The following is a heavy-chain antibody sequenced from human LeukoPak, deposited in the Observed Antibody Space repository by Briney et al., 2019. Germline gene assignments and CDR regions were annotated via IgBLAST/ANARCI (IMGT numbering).Heavy chain of an antibody. CDR1: GFTFKNYA. J-gene: IGHJ4*02. V-gene: IGHV3-23*01. D-gene: IGHD3-3*01. Sequence: GGSLRLSCAASGFTFKNYAMSWVRQAPGKGLEWVSAIGDNGADTKYADSVKGRFTISRDNSKNTLYLQMNGLRAEDTAVYYCAKWYYDFWSGYYTVYWGQGTLVTVSS. CDR2: IGDNGADT. CDR3: AKWYYDFWSGYYTVY.